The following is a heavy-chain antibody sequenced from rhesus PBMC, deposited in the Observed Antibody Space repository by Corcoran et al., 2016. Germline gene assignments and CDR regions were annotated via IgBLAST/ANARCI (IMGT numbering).Heavy chain of an antibody. Sequence: EVQLVESGGGLVQPGGSLRLSCAASGFTFSSYWMYWVRQAPGKGLAWVSRISSDRSSTSYADSVKGRFTISREDAKNSLYLQMNSLRVEDTAVYYCAAAIAAAGTGIDYWGQGVLVTVSS. V-gene: IGHV3-119*01. CDR3: AAAIAAAGTGIDY. CDR2: ISSDRSST. J-gene: IGHJ4*01. D-gene: IGHD6-25*01. CDR1: GFTFSSYW.